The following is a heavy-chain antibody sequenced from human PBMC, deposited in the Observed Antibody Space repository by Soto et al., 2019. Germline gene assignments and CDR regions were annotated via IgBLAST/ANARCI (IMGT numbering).Heavy chain of an antibody. CDR2: IGTAGDP. D-gene: IGHD3-16*01. CDR3: ARVSSPFGY. Sequence: EVQLVESGGGLVQPGGSLRLSCAASGFTFSSYDMHWVRQATGKGLEWVSAIGTAGDPYYPGSVKGRFTISRDISKNTLSLQMNNLRPEDTALYYCARVSSPFGYWGQGTLVTVSS. V-gene: IGHV3-13*05. CDR1: GFTFSSYD. J-gene: IGHJ4*02.